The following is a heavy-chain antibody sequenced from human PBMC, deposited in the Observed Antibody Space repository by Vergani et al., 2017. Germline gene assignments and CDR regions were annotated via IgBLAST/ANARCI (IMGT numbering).Heavy chain of an antibody. D-gene: IGHD5-18*01. CDR3: AREGVSYGYSDFDY. J-gene: IGHJ4*02. CDR1: GYTFTSYD. Sequence: QVQLVQSGAEVKKPGASVKVSCKASGYTFTSYDINWVRQATGQGLEWMGIINPSGGSTSYAQKFQGRVTMTRDTSTSTVYMELSSLRSEDTAVYYCAREGVSYGYSDFDYWGQGTLVTVSS. V-gene: IGHV1-46*01. CDR2: INPSGGST.